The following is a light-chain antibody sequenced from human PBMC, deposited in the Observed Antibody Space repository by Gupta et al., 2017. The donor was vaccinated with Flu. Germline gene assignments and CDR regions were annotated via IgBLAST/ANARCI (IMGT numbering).Light chain of an antibody. CDR1: SF. V-gene: IGKV3-11*01. CDR3: QQRSNWPPIT. CDR2: DAS. Sequence: SFLAWYQQKPGQAPRLLIYDASNRATGIPARFSGSGSGTDFTLTISSLEPEDFAVYYCQQRSNWPPITFGQGTRMEIK. J-gene: IGKJ5*01.